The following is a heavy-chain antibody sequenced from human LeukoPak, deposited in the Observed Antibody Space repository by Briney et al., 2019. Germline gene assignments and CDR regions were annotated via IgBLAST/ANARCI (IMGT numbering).Heavy chain of an antibody. CDR3: ARVSGYCSGGTCYGLPSHGLDV. Sequence: GASVKVSCKASGYTFTSYYMHWVRQAPGQGLEWMGIINPSGGSTSYAQKFQGRVTMTSDTSKSTVYMELRSLRSEDTAVYYCARVSGYCSGGTCYGLPSHGLDVWGQGTPVTVSS. CDR2: INPSGGST. D-gene: IGHD2-15*01. J-gene: IGHJ6*02. CDR1: GYTFTSYY. V-gene: IGHV1-46*01.